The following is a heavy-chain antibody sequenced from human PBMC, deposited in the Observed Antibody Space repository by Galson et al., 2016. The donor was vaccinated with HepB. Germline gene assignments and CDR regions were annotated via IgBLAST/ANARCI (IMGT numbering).Heavy chain of an antibody. CDR1: GFIFSNYL. CDR3: AKFPEAAVVALGYFGYFDS. D-gene: IGHD2-15*01. Sequence: SLRLSCAASGFIFSNYLMSWVRQTPEKGLEWVSGISDTGRGTYYADSVKGRFTISRDNSKNMLFLQMNGLRAEDTAEYYCAKFPEAAVVALGYFGYFDSWGQGTLVTVSS. CDR2: ISDTGRGT. V-gene: IGHV3-23*01. J-gene: IGHJ4*02.